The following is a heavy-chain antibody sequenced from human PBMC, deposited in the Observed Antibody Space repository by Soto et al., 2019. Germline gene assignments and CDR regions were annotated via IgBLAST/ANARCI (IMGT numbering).Heavy chain of an antibody. CDR1: GGTFSSYA. D-gene: IGHD1-20*01. CDR2: IIPIFGTA. Sequence: GASVKVSCKASGGTFSSYAISWVRQAPGQGLEWMGGIIPIFGTANYAQKFQGRVTMTEDKSTDTAYMELSSLRSEDTAVYYCATDLRYNWNYFGYWGQGTLVTVSS. J-gene: IGHJ4*02. CDR3: ATDLRYNWNYFGY. V-gene: IGHV1-69*06.